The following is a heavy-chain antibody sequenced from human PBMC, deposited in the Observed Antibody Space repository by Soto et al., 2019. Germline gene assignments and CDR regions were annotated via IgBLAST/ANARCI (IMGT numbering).Heavy chain of an antibody. CDR1: GFSFSSYW. CDR3: ARNVGQGYNAAY. CDR2: IDRDGSRT. V-gene: IGHV3-74*01. J-gene: IGHJ4*02. Sequence: EVQLVESGGDLVQPGGSLRLSCAASGFSFSSYWMYWVRQAPGKGLVWVSRIDRDGSRTNYADSVKGRFTISRDNAQNTLYLQMNSLRAEDTAVYYLARNVGQGYNAAYWGQGTLVTVSS. D-gene: IGHD5-12*01.